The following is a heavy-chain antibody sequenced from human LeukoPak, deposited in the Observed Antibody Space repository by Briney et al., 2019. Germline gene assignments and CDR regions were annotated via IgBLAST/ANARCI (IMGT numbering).Heavy chain of an antibody. Sequence: GGSLRLSCAASGFTFSSYAMSWVRQAPGKGLEWVSAISGSGGSAYYADSVKGRFTISRDNSKNTLYLQMNSLKTEDTGVYYCSRDYFGSGSPPNAFEIWGQGTLVTVSS. CDR3: SRDYFGSGSPPNAFEI. V-gene: IGHV3-23*01. J-gene: IGHJ3*02. CDR2: ISGSGGSA. CDR1: GFTFSSYA. D-gene: IGHD3-10*01.